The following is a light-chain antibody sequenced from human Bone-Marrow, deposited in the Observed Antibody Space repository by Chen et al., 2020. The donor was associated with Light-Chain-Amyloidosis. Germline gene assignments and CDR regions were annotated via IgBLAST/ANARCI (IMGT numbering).Light chain of an antibody. CDR3: QQSNNWPPWT. J-gene: IGKJ1*01. Sequence: EILLTHSPGPLSLSPGERATLSCRASQSVSSSYLAWYQQKPGQAPRLLIYGASTRATGIPARFSGSGSGTEFALTISSLQSEDFAVYYCQQSNNWPPWTFGQGTKVEIK. V-gene: IGKV3-15*01. CDR2: GAS. CDR1: QSVSSSY.